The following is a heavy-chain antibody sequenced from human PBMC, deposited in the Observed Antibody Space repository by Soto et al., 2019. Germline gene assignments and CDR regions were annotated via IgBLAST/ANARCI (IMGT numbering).Heavy chain of an antibody. V-gene: IGHV1-46*01. D-gene: IGHD3-3*01. CDR3: ARWAWSGYPDYYGMDV. CDR2: INPSGGST. Sequence: ASVKVSCKASGYTFTSYYMHWVRQAPGQGLEWMGIINPSGGSTSYAQKFQGRGTMTRATSTSTVYMELSSLRSEATAVYYCARWAWSGYPDYYGMDVWGQGTTVTVSS. J-gene: IGHJ6*02. CDR1: GYTFTSYY.